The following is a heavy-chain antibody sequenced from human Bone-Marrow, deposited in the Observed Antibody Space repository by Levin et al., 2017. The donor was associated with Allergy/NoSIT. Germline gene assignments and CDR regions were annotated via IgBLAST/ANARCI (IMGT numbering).Heavy chain of an antibody. CDR2: ISGSGGST. CDR1: GFTFSSYA. Sequence: GGSLRLSCAASGFTFSSYAMSWVRQAPGKGLEWVSAISGSGGSTYYADSVKGRFTISRDNSKNTLYLQMNSLRAEDTAVYYCAKDYDYGDLYWYFDLWGRGTLVTVSS. D-gene: IGHD4-17*01. V-gene: IGHV3-23*01. J-gene: IGHJ2*01. CDR3: AKDYDYGDLYWYFDL.